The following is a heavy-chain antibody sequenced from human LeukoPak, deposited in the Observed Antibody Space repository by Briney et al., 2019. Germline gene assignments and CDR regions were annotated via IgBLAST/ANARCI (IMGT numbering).Heavy chain of an antibody. CDR2: XXXXGXX. D-gene: IGHD5-18*01. Sequence: SETLSLTCTVSGGSISSYYWXXXRXPPXXGXXXIGYXXXXGXXXXXXXLKXXXXXSXXXSKNQFSLKLSSVTAADTAVYYCARXSYGLGLSFDYWGQGTLVTVSS. CDR1: GGSISSYY. V-gene: IGHV4-59*01. J-gene: IGHJ4*02. CDR3: ARXSYGLGLSFDY.